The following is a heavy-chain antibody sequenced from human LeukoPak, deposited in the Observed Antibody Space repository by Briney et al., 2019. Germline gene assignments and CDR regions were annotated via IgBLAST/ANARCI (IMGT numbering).Heavy chain of an antibody. V-gene: IGHV3-33*08. CDR3: ARGESGSYPEYFQH. D-gene: IGHD1-26*01. CDR2: IWYDGSIL. Sequence: GGSLRLSCAASGFTFSSYWMSWVRQAPGKGLEWVAVIWYDGSILYYADSVKGRFTISRDNSKNTMYLQMNSLRAEDTAVYYCARGESGSYPEYFQHWGQGTLVTVSS. CDR1: GFTFSSYW. J-gene: IGHJ1*01.